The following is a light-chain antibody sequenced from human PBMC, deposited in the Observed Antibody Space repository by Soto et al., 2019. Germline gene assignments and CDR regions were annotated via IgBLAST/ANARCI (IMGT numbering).Light chain of an antibody. CDR1: SSDIGGYNY. CDR3: SSYTSSSTPV. CDR2: DVS. J-gene: IGLJ2*01. Sequence: QSALTQPASVSGSPGQSITISCTGTSSDIGGYNYVSWYQQHPGKAPKLMIYDVSNRPSGVSNRFSGSKSDNTASLTISGLQADDEADYYCSSYTSSSTPVFGGGTKVTVL. V-gene: IGLV2-14*01.